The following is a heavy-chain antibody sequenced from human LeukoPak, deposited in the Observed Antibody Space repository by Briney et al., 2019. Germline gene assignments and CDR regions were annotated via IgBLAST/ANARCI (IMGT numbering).Heavy chain of an antibody. D-gene: IGHD4-23*01. CDR3: AKRSDYGGNWNHLEY. J-gene: IGHJ4*02. Sequence: GGSLRLSCAVSGFTFSSSGMSWVRQAPGKGLEWVSAITGSGGSTYYADSVKGRLTISRDISKNTLYLQMNSLRAEDTAVYYCAKRSDYGGNWNHLEYWGQGTPVTVSS. V-gene: IGHV3-23*01. CDR2: ITGSGGST. CDR1: GFTFSSSG.